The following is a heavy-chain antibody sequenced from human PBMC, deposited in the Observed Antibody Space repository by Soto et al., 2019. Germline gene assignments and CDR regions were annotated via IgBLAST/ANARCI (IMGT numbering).Heavy chain of an antibody. CDR3: ATNYGSGSTHFAY. CDR2: IIPMLGMS. J-gene: IGHJ4*02. D-gene: IGHD3-10*01. Sequence: QVQLVQSGAEVKKPGSPVRVSCTASGDTFNFYTISWVRQVPGQGPEWMGRIIPMLGMSNYAQKFQGRVTIMAENSTSTVYMNLSGRTSEDTAVYYCATNYGSGSTHFAYWGQGTLVTVSS. V-gene: IGHV1-69*02. CDR1: GDTFNFYT.